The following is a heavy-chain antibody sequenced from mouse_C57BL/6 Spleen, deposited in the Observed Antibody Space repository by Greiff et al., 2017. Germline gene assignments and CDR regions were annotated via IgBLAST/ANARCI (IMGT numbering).Heavy chain of an antibody. J-gene: IGHJ4*01. CDR3: AKIYYGYDGDAMDY. CDR1: GFSLTSYG. V-gene: IGHV2-5*01. Sequence: QVQLKESGPGLVQPSQSLSITCTVSGFSLTSYGVHWVRQSPGKGLEWLGVIWRGGSTDYNAAFMSRLSITKENSKSQVFFKMNSLQADDTAIYYCAKIYYGYDGDAMDYWGQGTSVTVSS. CDR2: IWRGGST. D-gene: IGHD2-2*01.